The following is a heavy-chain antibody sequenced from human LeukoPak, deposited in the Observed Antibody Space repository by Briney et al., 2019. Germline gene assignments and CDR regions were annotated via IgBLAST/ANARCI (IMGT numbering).Heavy chain of an antibody. V-gene: IGHV1-2*02. D-gene: IGHD3-10*01. CDR1: GYTFTGYY. J-gene: IGHJ4*02. CDR3: ARADVLWFGELVDY. Sequence: ASVKVSCKASGYTFTGYYMHWVRQAPGRGLEWMGWINPNSGGTNYAQKFQGRVTMTRDTSISTAYMELSRLRSDDTAVYYCARADVLWFGELVDYWGQGTLVTVSS. CDR2: INPNSGGT.